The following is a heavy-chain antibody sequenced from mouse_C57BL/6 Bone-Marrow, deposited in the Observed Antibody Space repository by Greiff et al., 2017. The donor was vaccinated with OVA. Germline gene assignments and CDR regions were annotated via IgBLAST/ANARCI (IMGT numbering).Heavy chain of an antibody. CDR2: IYPSDSET. CDR3: ARRDYYGSSWFAY. CDR1: GYTFTSYW. V-gene: IGHV1-61*01. D-gene: IGHD1-1*01. Sequence: QVQLQQPGAELVRPGSSVKLSCKASGYTFTSYWMDWVKPRPGQGLEWIGNIYPSDSETHYNQKFKDKATLTVDKSSSTAYMQLSSLTSEDSAVYYCARRDYYGSSWFAYWGQGTLVTVSA. J-gene: IGHJ3*01.